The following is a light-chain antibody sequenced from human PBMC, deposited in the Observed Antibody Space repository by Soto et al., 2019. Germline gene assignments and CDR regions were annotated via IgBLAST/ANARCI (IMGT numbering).Light chain of an antibody. J-gene: IGKJ1*01. Sequence: EIVLTQSPGTLSLSPGERATLSCRASQSVGSSYLAWYQQKPGQAPRLLIYDASSRATSIPDRFSGSGSGTDFTLTISRLEPEDFAVYYCQPYGSSRAFGQGTKVEIK. V-gene: IGKV3-20*01. CDR2: DAS. CDR1: QSVGSSY. CDR3: QPYGSSRA.